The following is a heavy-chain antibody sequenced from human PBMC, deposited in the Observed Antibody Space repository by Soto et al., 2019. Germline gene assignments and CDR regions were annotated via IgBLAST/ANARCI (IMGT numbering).Heavy chain of an antibody. Sequence: PGGSLSLSCAASGFTFSSYAMSWVRQTPGNGLEWVSTISGTGGSTYYPDSVKGRFSISRDNSKNTVYLQMNSLRADDAAVYYCAKEMTSGYYLFDYWGQGTLVTVSS. CDR1: GFTFSSYA. CDR3: AKEMTSGYYLFDY. V-gene: IGHV3-23*01. D-gene: IGHD3-22*01. J-gene: IGHJ4*02. CDR2: ISGTGGST.